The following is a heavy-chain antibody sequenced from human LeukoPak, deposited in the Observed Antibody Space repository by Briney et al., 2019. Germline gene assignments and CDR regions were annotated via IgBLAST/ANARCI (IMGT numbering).Heavy chain of an antibody. D-gene: IGHD6-19*01. V-gene: IGHV3-30*18. Sequence: GGSLRLSCAASGFTFSSYGMHWVRQAPGKGLEWVAVISYDGSNKYYADSVKGRFTISRDNSKNTLYLQMNSLRAEDTAVYYCAKMSRYSSGWYDYWGREPWSPSPQ. CDR1: GFTFSSYG. J-gene: IGHJ4*02. CDR2: ISYDGSNK. CDR3: AKMSRYSSGWYDY.